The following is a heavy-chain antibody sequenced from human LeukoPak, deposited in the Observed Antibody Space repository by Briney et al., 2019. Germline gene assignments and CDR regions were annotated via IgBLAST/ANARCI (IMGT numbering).Heavy chain of an antibody. D-gene: IGHD5-18*01. CDR3: ARDQGSIYGPIFTDY. CDR1: GYTFNTFG. J-gene: IGHJ4*01. V-gene: IGHV1-18*01. Sequence: ASVKFSCKASGYTFNTFGISWVRQAPGQGLEWMGWISAYNGNTNYAQKVQGRVTMTTDTSTSTAYMELRSLRSDDTAVYYCARDQGSIYGPIFTDYWGHGTLVTVSS. CDR2: ISAYNGNT.